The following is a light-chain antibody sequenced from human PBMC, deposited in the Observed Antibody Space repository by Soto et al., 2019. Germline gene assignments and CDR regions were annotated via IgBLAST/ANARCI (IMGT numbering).Light chain of an antibody. V-gene: IGKV3-11*01. CDR3: QQRGET. CDR1: ESVGSY. J-gene: IGKJ5*01. Sequence: ERATLSCETSESVGSYVSWYQHKPGQGPRLLMFDTSRRGTGIPPRFSGGGFGTKFTLTIINIEPDDFAVYYRQQRGETFGPGTRLEI. CDR2: DTS.